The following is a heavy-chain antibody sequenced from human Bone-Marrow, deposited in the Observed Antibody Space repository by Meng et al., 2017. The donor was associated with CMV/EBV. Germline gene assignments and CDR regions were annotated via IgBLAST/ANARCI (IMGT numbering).Heavy chain of an antibody. CDR3: AKESLEWSLPNPLDY. D-gene: IGHD3-3*01. CDR2: ISYDGSHK. CDR1: GFTFGGYS. V-gene: IGHV3-30*18. Sequence: GESLKISCVGSGFTFGGYSMNWVRQAPGKGLEWVTVISYDGSHKNYADSVKGRLTISRDNFKNTLYLQMNSLRAEDTAVYYCAKESLEWSLPNPLDYWGQGVLVTVSS. J-gene: IGHJ4*02.